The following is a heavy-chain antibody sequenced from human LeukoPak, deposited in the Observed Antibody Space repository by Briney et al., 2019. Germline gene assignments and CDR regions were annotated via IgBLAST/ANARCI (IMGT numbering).Heavy chain of an antibody. J-gene: IGHJ4*02. D-gene: IGHD3-22*01. V-gene: IGHV3-43*02. CDR3: AKDSSRSSGYYLDY. CDR2: ISGDGGST. Sequence: GGSLRLSCVASGFNVDDYALHWVRQAPGKGLEWVSLISGDGGSTYYADSVKGRFTISRDNSKNSLYLQMNSLRTEDTALYYCAKDSSRSSGYYLDYWGQGTLVTVSS. CDR1: GFNVDDYA.